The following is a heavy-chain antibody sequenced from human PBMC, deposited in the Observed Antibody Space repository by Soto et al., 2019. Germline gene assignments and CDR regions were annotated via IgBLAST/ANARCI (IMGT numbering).Heavy chain of an antibody. CDR1: GGSFSGYY. J-gene: IGHJ5*02. CDR3: ARPRYSRSESWFDL. Sequence: PSETLSLTCAVYGGSFSGYYWSWIRQPPGKGLEWIGEINHSGSTNYNPSLKSRVTISVDTSKNQFSLKLSSVTSADTAVYYCARPRYSRSESWFDLWGQGILVTVSS. CDR2: INHSGST. V-gene: IGHV4-34*01. D-gene: IGHD6-13*01.